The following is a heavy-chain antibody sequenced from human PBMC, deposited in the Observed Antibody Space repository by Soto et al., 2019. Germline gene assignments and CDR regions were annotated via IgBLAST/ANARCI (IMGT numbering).Heavy chain of an antibody. V-gene: IGHV3-7*03. J-gene: IGHJ4*02. CDR2: IQQDGSEK. Sequence: PVGSLRLSCAASGFTFSSYWMGWVRQAPGKGLEWVANIQQDGSEKYYVDSVKGRFTISRDNAKNSLYLQMNSLRAEDTAVYYCVESGGAADYWGQGTLVTVSS. CDR1: GFTFSSYW. D-gene: IGHD2-8*02. CDR3: VESGGAADY.